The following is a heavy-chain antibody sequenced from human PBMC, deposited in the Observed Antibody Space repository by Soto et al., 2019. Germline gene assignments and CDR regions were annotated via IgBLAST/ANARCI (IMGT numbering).Heavy chain of an antibody. V-gene: IGHV4-39*01. J-gene: IGHJ4*02. D-gene: IGHD4-4*01. CDR2: MYYSGSS. Sequence: SETLSLTCTVSGGSISSGGYYWAWIRQPPGKGLEWIGDMYYSGSSYSSPSLKSRVTLSVDTSKNQLSLKLNSVTAADTAVYYCARHPRDDYNYGGSGIFDYWGQGTLVTVSS. CDR1: GGSISSGGYY. CDR3: ARHPRDDYNYGGSGIFDY.